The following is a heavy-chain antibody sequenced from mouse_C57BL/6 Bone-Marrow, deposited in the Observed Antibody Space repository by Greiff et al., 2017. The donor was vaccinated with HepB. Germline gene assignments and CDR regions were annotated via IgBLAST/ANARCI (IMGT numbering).Heavy chain of an antibody. J-gene: IGHJ3*01. D-gene: IGHD1-1*01. CDR1: GYTFTSYW. CDR3: ARVPPHYGSSYEFAY. Sequence: QVQLQQPGAELVMPGASVKLSCKASGYTFTSYWMHWVKQRPGQGLEWIGEIDPSDSYTNYNQKFKGKSTLTVDKSSSTAYMQLSSLTSEDSAVYYWARVPPHYGSSYEFAYWGQGTLVTVSA. V-gene: IGHV1-69*01. CDR2: IDPSDSYT.